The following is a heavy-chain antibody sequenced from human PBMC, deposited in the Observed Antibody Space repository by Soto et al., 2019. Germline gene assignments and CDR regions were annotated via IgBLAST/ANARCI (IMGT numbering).Heavy chain of an antibody. V-gene: IGHV3-23*01. CDR2: ISGRGDST. CDR1: GFTFSSYA. Sequence: EVQLLESGGGLVQPGGSLRLSCAASGFTFSSYAMSWVRQAPGKGLEWVSAISGRGDSTYYAASVKGRFTISRDNSKNTLYLQMSSLRAADTAVYYCAKDAYYDILTGYFDYWGQGTLVTVSS. D-gene: IGHD3-9*01. CDR3: AKDAYYDILTGYFDY. J-gene: IGHJ4*02.